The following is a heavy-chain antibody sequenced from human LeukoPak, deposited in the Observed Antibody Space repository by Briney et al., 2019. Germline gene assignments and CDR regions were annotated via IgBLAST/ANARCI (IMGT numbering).Heavy chain of an antibody. CDR2: INHSGST. CDR3: ARGVLGYCSGGSCYARRPSFDY. D-gene: IGHD2-15*01. Sequence: SETLSLTCAVYGGSFSGYYWSWIRQPPGKGLEWIGEINHSGSTNYNPSLKSRVTISVDTSKNQFSLKLSSVTAADTAVYYCARGVLGYCSGGSCYARRPSFDYWGQGALVTVSS. V-gene: IGHV4-34*01. CDR1: GGSFSGYY. J-gene: IGHJ4*02.